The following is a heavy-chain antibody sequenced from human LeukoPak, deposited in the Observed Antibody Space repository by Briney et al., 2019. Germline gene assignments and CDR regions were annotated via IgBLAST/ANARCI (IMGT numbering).Heavy chain of an antibody. CDR3: AREYVGATMADY. J-gene: IGHJ4*02. V-gene: IGHV1-69*04. CDR1: GGTFSSYA. Sequence: GASVTVSCKASGGTFSSYAISWVRQAPGQGLEWMGRIIPILGIANYAQKFQGRVTITADKSTSTAYMELSSLRSEDTAVYYCAREYVGATMADYWGQGTLVTVSS. CDR2: IIPILGIA. D-gene: IGHD1-26*01.